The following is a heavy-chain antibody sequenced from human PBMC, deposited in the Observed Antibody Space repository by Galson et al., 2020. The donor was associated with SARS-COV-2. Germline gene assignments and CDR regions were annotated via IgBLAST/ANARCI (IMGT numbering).Heavy chain of an antibody. D-gene: IGHD6-19*01. CDR3: ARDLGSGLYYFYYMDV. CDR2: ISSNGGSA. Sequence: GESLKISCAASGFTFSTYAMHWVRQAPGKGLESVSVISSNGGSAYYADSVKGRFTISRDNSKNTLYLQLGSLRAEDMAVYYCARDLGSGLYYFYYMDVWGKGTTVTVSS. CDR1: GFTFSTYA. V-gene: IGHV3-64*02. J-gene: IGHJ6*03.